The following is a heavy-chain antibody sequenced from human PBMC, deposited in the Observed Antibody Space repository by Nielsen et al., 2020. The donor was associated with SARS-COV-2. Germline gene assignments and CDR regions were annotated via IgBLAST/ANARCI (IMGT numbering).Heavy chain of an antibody. CDR1: GFTFSDYY. Sequence: GESLKISCAASGFTFSDYYMSWIRQAPGKGLEWVSYISSSSSYTNYADSVKGRFTISRDNAKNSLYLQMNSLRAEDTAVYYCARAGIVVVVAYYGMDVWGQGTTVPSP. V-gene: IGHV3-11*05. CDR2: ISSSSSYT. D-gene: IGHD2-15*01. J-gene: IGHJ6*02. CDR3: ARAGIVVVVAYYGMDV.